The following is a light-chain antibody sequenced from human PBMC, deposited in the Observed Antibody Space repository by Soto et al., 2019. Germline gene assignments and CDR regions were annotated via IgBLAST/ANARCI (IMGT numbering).Light chain of an antibody. J-gene: IGKJ2*01. CDR1: QTVSTN. Sequence: EIVMTQSQVTLSASPGERATLSCRASQTVSTNLAWYQQRPGQAPRLLIHGASTRVTGIPPRFSGSGSGTDFTLTISSLQSEDFAVYFCRQYTNWPQNFGQGTKLEIK. CDR3: RQYTNWPQN. V-gene: IGKV3-15*01. CDR2: GAS.